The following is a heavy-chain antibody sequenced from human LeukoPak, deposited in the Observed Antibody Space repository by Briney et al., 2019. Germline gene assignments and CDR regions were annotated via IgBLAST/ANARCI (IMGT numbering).Heavy chain of an antibody. CDR3: ARDPPFIIGTTFFDY. J-gene: IGHJ4*02. D-gene: IGHD1-20*01. CDR2: ISTSSTYI. V-gene: IGHV3-21*01. CDR1: GFTFSSYS. Sequence: TGGSLRLSCAASGFTFSSYSMNWVRQAPGKGLEWVSSISTSSTYIYYADSVKGRFTISRDNAKNSLYLQMNSLRAEDTTVYYCARDPPFIIGTTFFDYWGQGTLVTVSS.